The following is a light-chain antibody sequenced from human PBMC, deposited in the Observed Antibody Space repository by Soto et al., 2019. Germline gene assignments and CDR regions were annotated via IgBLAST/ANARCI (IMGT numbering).Light chain of an antibody. CDR1: DSNIGDNA. Sequence: QAVLTQPPSASGTPGQRVSISCSGSDSNIGDNAVSWYQHHPGKAPKLMVYEVNKRPSGVPDRFSGSKSGNTASLTVSGLQAEDEADYYCTSHAGTINFPYIFGTGTKVTVL. CDR2: EVN. CDR3: TSHAGTINFPYI. J-gene: IGLJ1*01. V-gene: IGLV2-8*01.